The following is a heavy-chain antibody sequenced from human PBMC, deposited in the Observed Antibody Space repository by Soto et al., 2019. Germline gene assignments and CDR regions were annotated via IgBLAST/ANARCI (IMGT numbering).Heavy chain of an antibody. Sequence: SETLSLTCTVSRGSVSGFYWSWLRQPPRKELEWIAYVYYTGTTKYNPTLESRATISVDTSKNQFSLGLHSVTAADTAVYYCVRHPQVTSGSYSRGGFDSWGQGALVTVSS. CDR2: VYYTGTT. D-gene: IGHD3-10*01. CDR1: RGSVSGFY. J-gene: IGHJ4*02. V-gene: IGHV4-59*08. CDR3: VRHPQVTSGSYSRGGFDS.